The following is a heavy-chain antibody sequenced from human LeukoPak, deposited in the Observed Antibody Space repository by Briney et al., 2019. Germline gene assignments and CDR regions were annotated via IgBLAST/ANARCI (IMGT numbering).Heavy chain of an antibody. Sequence: KPGGSLRLSCAASGFTFSLYSMNWVRQAPGKGLEWVSSISRNSCHINYADSVKGRFTISRDNAKNSLYLQMNSLRAEDTAVYYCARVVLYSSKIDYWGQGTLVTVSS. CDR1: GFTFSLYS. CDR3: ARVVLYSSKIDY. D-gene: IGHD6-19*01. V-gene: IGHV3-21*01. J-gene: IGHJ4*02. CDR2: ISRNSCHI.